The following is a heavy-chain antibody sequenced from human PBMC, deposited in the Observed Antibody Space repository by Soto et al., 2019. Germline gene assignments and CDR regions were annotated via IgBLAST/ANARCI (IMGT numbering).Heavy chain of an antibody. V-gene: IGHV1-69*04. J-gene: IGHJ3*02. D-gene: IGHD1-26*01. Sequence: SVKVSCKASGYTFTSYGISWVRQAPGQGLEWMGRIIPILGIANYAQKFQGRVTITADTSISTAYMELSRLRSDDTAVYYCASIVGATTAFDIWGQGTMVTVSS. CDR2: IIPILGIA. CDR1: GYTFTSYG. CDR3: ASIVGATTAFDI.